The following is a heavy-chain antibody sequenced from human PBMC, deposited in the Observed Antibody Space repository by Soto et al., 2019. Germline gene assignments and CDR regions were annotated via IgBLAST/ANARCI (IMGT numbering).Heavy chain of an antibody. CDR2: ISDDGSNK. J-gene: IGHJ6*02. CDR1: GFTFSTCG. V-gene: IGHV3-30*18. D-gene: IGHD3-9*01. Sequence: LRLSCEASGFTFSTCGMHWVRQAPGKGLEWVTFISDDGSNKWYADTVKGRFTISRDNFRNILHLQMNSLRPEDTAVYYCAKVGYFDCLRPSYGMDVWGQGTTVTVSS. CDR3: AKVGYFDCLRPSYGMDV.